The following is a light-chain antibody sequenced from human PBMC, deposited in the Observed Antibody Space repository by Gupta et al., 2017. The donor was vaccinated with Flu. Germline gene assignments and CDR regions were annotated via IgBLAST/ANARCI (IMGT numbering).Light chain of an antibody. CDR2: GAS. Sequence: PATLSVSPGESAPLVFRASQSVGSRLAWYQQPPGPAPRLLISGASTRATGIPDRFSAWGSGTDFPLTISRLQSEDFAVYYCQQYNRWPSTFGQGTKVEIK. CDR1: QSVGSR. J-gene: IGKJ1*01. CDR3: QQYNRWPST. V-gene: IGKV3-15*01.